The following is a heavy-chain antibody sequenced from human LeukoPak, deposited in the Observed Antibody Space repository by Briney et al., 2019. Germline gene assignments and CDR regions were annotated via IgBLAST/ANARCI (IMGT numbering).Heavy chain of an antibody. V-gene: IGHV3-66*01. J-gene: IGHJ3*02. D-gene: IGHD3-22*01. CDR3: ARENYYDSSGYLHDAFDI. CDR1: GFTVSSNY. Sequence: GGSLRLSCAASGFTVSSNYMSWVRQAPGKGLEWVSAIYSGGSTYYADSVKGRFTISRDNSKNTLYLQMNSLRAEDTAVYYCARENYYDSSGYLHDAFDIWGQGTMVTVSS. CDR2: IYSGGST.